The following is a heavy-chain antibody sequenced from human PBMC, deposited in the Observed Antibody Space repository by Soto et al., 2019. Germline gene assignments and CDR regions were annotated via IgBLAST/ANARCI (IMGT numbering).Heavy chain of an antibody. Sequence: SGPTLVNPTQTLTLTCTFSGFSLTTSEMCVSWIRQPPGKALEWLARIDWDDDKYYSSSLRTRLTISKDASKNQVVLTMTNMDPVDTATYYCARGLRIRGATHKFDHWGQGALVTVSS. V-gene: IGHV2-70*11. CDR2: IDWDDDK. CDR1: GFSLTTSEMC. CDR3: ARGLRIRGATHKFDH. D-gene: IGHD1-26*01. J-gene: IGHJ4*02.